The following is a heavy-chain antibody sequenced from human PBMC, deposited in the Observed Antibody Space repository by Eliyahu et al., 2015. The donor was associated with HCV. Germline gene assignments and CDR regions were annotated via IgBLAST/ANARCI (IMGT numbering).Heavy chain of an antibody. D-gene: IGHD6-19*01. CDR3: ASGGGGIAVTGTGGWFDP. V-gene: IGHV4-59*01. CDR1: GGXITTXX. J-gene: IGHJ5*02. Sequence: QVQLQESXPGLVXPSEXLSLTCTVSGGXITTXXWNWIRQPPGKGLEWIGYIXYSGSTNYNPSLKSRVTISIDTSKNQFSLNLTSVTAADTAMYYCASGGGGIAVTGTGGWFDPWGQGTLVTVSS. CDR2: IXYSGST.